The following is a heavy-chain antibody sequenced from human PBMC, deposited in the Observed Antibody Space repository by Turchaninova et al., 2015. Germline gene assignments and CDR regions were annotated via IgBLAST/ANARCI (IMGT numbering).Heavy chain of an antibody. CDR3: ARDIIGALWY. D-gene: IGHD1-26*01. Sequence: GGDLVQPGGSLRLSCVGSGFIFSSFSMVWVRRTPGKGLAWISSISNRGTDIHYADSVRGRVTVSRDNAKNSLYLQMNSLRAEDTGVYYCARDIIGALWYWGQGTLVTVSS. V-gene: IGHV3-48*01. CDR2: ISNRGTDI. J-gene: IGHJ4*02. CDR1: GFIFSSFS.